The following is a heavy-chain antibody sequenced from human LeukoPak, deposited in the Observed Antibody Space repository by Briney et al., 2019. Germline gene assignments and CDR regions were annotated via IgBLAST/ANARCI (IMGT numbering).Heavy chain of an antibody. J-gene: IGHJ3*02. Sequence: GGSLRLSCAASGFTVNSNYISWVRQAPGKGLEWVSAIYSGGSTYFADSVKGRFAISRDNSKNTLYLQMNSLRAEDTAVYYCATALTPTYAFDIWGQGTMVTVSS. CDR2: IYSGGST. CDR1: GFTVNSNY. CDR3: ATALTPTYAFDI. D-gene: IGHD1-14*01. V-gene: IGHV3-53*01.